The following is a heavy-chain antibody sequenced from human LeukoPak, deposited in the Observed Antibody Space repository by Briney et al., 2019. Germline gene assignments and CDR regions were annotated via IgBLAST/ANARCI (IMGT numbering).Heavy chain of an antibody. CDR2: IKQDGSEK. J-gene: IGHJ4*02. Sequence: GGSLRLSCAASGFTFSTYWMSWVRQAPGKGLEWVVNIKQDGSEKYYVDSVKGRFTVSRDNAKNSLDLQMHSLRVENTALYYCARGQSWAFDYWGQGILVTVSS. D-gene: IGHD1-26*01. V-gene: IGHV3-7*05. CDR1: GFTFSTYW. CDR3: ARGQSWAFDY.